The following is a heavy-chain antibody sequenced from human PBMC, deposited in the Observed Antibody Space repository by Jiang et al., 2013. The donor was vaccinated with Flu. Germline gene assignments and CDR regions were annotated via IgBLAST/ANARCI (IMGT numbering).Heavy chain of an antibody. V-gene: IGHV1-18*01. Sequence: KKPGASVKVSCKASGYTFTSHGISWVRQAPGQGLEWMGWISAYNGNTNYAQKFQGRVTMTTDTSTSIAYMELRSLRSDDTAVYYCARDLVPRVSLTYYYDSSDYPFDYWGQGALVTVSS. J-gene: IGHJ4*02. CDR1: GYTFTSHG. CDR2: ISAYNGNT. D-gene: IGHD3-22*01. CDR3: ARDLVPRVSLTYYYDSSDYPFDY.